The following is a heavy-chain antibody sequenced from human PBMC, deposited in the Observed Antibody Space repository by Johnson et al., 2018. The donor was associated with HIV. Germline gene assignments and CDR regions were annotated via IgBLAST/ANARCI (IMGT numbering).Heavy chain of an antibody. CDR1: RFTFKDYY. D-gene: IGHD6-13*01. J-gene: IGHJ3*02. CDR2: ISSSGTTK. Sequence: QVKLVESGGGFVKPGRSLRLSCAASRFTFKDYYMNWVRQTPGKELEWVAHISSSGTTKYYVDSVKGRFPISRHNSKNTLYLQMNSLRAEDTAVYCCARDRKYSSSWQWGPDAFDIWGQGTMVTVSS. V-gene: IGHV3-11*04. CDR3: ARDRKYSSSWQWGPDAFDI.